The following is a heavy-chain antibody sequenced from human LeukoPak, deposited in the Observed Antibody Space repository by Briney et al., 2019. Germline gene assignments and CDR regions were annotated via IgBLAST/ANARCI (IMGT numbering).Heavy chain of an antibody. CDR3: ARGLSPPAAIFDY. D-gene: IGHD6-25*01. CDR1: GGSFSGYY. CDR2: INHSGST. Sequence: SETLSLTCAVYGGSFSGYYWSWIRQPPGKGLEWIGEINHSGSTNYNPSLKSRVTISVDTSKNQFSLKLSSVTAADTAVYYCARGLSPPAAIFDYSGQGTLVTVSS. J-gene: IGHJ4*02. V-gene: IGHV4-34*01.